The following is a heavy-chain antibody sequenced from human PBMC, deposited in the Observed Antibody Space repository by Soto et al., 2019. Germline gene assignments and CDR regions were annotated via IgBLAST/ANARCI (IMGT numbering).Heavy chain of an antibody. J-gene: IGHJ4*02. D-gene: IGHD3-9*01. Sequence: EVQLLESGGDLVQPGGSLRLSCAASGFTFTSYAMSWIRQAPGKGLEWVSAITGGGDNTYYADSVKGRFTISRDNSKNTLYLQMNSLRAEDTAFYYCTQDRGSRDWLTVNWGQGTRVTVSS. CDR3: TQDRGSRDWLTVN. CDR1: GFTFTSYA. CDR2: ITGGGDNT. V-gene: IGHV3-23*01.